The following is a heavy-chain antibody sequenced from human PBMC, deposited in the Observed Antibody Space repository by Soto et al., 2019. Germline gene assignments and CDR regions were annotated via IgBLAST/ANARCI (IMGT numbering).Heavy chain of an antibody. Sequence: QVQLVQSGAEVKKPGASVKVSCKASGGTFSNYPISWVRQAPGQGLEWMGGIIPSFGTVNYAQKFQGRVTITADESTSTAYMELSSLRSEDTAVYYCARGNHRWLQLWYFDLWGRGTLVPVSS. V-gene: IGHV1-69*12. J-gene: IGHJ2*01. CDR3: ARGNHRWLQLWYFDL. CDR1: GGTFSNYP. CDR2: IIPSFGTV. D-gene: IGHD5-12*01.